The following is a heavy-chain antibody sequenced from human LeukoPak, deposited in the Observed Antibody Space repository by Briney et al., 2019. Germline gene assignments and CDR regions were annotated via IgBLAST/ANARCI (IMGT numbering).Heavy chain of an antibody. CDR1: GFTFSSYA. D-gene: IGHD4-17*01. Sequence: GGSLRLSCAASGFTFSSYATNWVRQAPGKGLEWVANIKQDGGQIYYLESVKGRFTVSRDNAKNSLYLQMNSLRAEDTAVYYCARLGARQMLEYWGQGTLVTVSS. CDR3: ARLGARQMLEY. CDR2: IKQDGGQI. J-gene: IGHJ4*02. V-gene: IGHV3-7*01.